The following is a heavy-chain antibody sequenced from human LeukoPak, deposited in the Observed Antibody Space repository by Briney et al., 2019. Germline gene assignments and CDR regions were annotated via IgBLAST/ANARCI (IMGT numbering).Heavy chain of an antibody. D-gene: IGHD5-12*01. CDR2: ISGNSGTI. J-gene: IGHJ4*02. V-gene: IGHV3-48*01. CDR1: GFTFDIYA. CDR3: ARDRGYSGYDLQY. Sequence: GGSLRLSCAASGFTFDIYAMNWVRQAPGKGLEWLSYISGNSGTIHYADSVEGRFTISRDNAKNSLYLQMNSLRAEDTGVYYRARDRGYSGYDLQYWGQGTLVTVSS.